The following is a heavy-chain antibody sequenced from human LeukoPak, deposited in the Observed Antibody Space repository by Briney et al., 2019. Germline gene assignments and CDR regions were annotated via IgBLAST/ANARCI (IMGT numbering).Heavy chain of an antibody. CDR1: GGSFSGYY. V-gene: IGHV4-34*01. CDR2: INHSGST. J-gene: IGHJ4*02. Sequence: SETLSLTCAVYGGSFSGYYWSWIRQPPGKGLEWIGEINHSGSTNYNPSLKSRVTISVDTSKNQFSLKLSSVTAADTAVYYCARVSSCSSTSCYEDFDYWGQGTLVTVSS. CDR3: ARVSSCSSTSCYEDFDY. D-gene: IGHD2-2*01.